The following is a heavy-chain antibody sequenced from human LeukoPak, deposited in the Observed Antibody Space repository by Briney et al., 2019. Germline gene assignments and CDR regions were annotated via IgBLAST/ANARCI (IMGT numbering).Heavy chain of an antibody. V-gene: IGHV3-7*01. J-gene: IGHJ4*02. CDR2: IKQDGSAK. Sequence: GGSLRLSCTASGFTFSDYWMTWVRQAPGKGLGWVANIKQDGSAKYYVDSVKGRFTISRDHAKNSLYLQMDSLRVEHTATYYCARWRGSTSERSDYWGQGTLVTVSS. D-gene: IGHD2-2*01. CDR3: ARWRGSTSERSDY. CDR1: GFTFSDYW.